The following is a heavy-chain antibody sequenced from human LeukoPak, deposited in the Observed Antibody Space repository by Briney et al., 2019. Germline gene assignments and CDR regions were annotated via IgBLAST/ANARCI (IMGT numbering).Heavy chain of an antibody. J-gene: IGHJ4*02. V-gene: IGHV3-23*01. D-gene: IGHD6-19*01. CDR2: ISGGGGST. CDR1: GSTFSSYA. CDR3: AKDRAGASYYFDY. Sequence: GGSLRLSCAASGSTFSSYAMSWVRQAPGKGLEWVSAISGGGGSTYYADSVKGRFTISRDNSKNTLYLRMNSLRAEDTAVYYCAKDRAGASYYFDYWGQGTLVTVSS.